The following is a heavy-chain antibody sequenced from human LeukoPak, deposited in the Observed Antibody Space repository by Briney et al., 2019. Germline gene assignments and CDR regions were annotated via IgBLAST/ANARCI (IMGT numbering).Heavy chain of an antibody. V-gene: IGHV4-4*07. CDR2: IYSSGDT. Sequence: SETLSLTCTVSGGSISNYYWTWIRQPAGKGLEWIGRIYSSGDTNYNPSLTSRLTMSVDTSKNQFSLKMSSVTAADTAVYYCVKEQKGATDGNVFEYGGQGTLVTVSS. J-gene: IGHJ4*02. CDR1: GGSISNYY. CDR3: VKEQKGATDGNVFEY. D-gene: IGHD4/OR15-4a*01.